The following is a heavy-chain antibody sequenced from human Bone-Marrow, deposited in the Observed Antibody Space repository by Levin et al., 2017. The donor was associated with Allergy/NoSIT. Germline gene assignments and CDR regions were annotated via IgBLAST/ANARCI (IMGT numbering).Heavy chain of an antibody. D-gene: IGHD6-13*01. CDR1: GYTFTDYH. Sequence: GASVKVSCKTSGYTFTDYHIHWVRQAPGQGLEWVAWINPNTGGNKFAEKFQGRVTLTRDRSTSTVYMELNTLRSDDSAVYFCARAGYTSRWHTAAESYDYWGQGTLVTVSS. CDR3: ARAGYTSRWHTAAESYDY. CDR2: INPNTGGN. J-gene: IGHJ4*02. V-gene: IGHV1-2*02.